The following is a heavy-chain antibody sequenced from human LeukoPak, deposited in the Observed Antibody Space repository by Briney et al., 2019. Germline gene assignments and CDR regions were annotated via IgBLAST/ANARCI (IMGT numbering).Heavy chain of an antibody. D-gene: IGHD2-15*01. Sequence: PSETLSLTCSVYGASIRSFYWSWIRQVPGKGLEWIGYIYYRGTTNTNPSLKGRVTISDDTSRNQVSLSLSSVTAADTAVYFCARRAVVVLSPEWYFDLWGRGTLVTVSS. V-gene: IGHV4-59*08. J-gene: IGHJ2*01. CDR1: GASIRSFY. CDR3: ARRAVVVLSPEWYFDL. CDR2: IYYRGTT.